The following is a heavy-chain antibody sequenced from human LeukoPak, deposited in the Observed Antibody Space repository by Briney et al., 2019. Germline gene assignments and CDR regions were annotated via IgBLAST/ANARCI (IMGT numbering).Heavy chain of an antibody. Sequence: SETLSLTCAVSGGPIGSFYWSWIRQAPGKGLEWIGYVHDNGYIGSANYSPSLKRRVTISVDRSKNQFSLKLSSVTAADTAVYYCARHSSGYYPLFDYWGQGTLVTVSS. CDR1: GGPIGSFY. J-gene: IGHJ4*02. CDR3: ARHSSGYYPLFDY. V-gene: IGHV4-59*08. D-gene: IGHD3-22*01. CDR2: VHDNGYIGSA.